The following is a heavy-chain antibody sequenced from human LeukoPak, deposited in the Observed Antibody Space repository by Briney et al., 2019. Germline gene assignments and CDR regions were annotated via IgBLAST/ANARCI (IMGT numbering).Heavy chain of an antibody. V-gene: IGHV3-7*01. CDR2: IKQDGSEK. CDR3: ASLYSSGWYY. CDR1: GLTFSSYW. J-gene: IGHJ4*02. Sequence: GGSLRLSCAASGLTFSSYWMSWVRQAAGKRLEWVANIKQDGSEKYYVDSVKGRFTISRDNAKNSLHLQMNSLRAEDTAVYYCASLYSSGWYYWGQGTLVTVSS. D-gene: IGHD6-19*01.